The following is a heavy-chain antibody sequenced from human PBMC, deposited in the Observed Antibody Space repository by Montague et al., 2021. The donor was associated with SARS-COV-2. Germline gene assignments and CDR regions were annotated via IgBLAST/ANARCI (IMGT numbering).Heavy chain of an antibody. J-gene: IGHJ6*02. CDR2: INHSGST. CDR1: GGSFSGYY. Sequence: SETLSLTCAVYGGSFSGYYWSWIRQPPEKGLEWIGEINHSGSTNYNPSLKSRVTISVDTSKNQFSLKLSSVTAADTAVYYCARGLPITTFFDAYYGMDVWGQGTTVTVSS. V-gene: IGHV4-34*01. D-gene: IGHD3-3*01. CDR3: ARGLPITTFFDAYYGMDV.